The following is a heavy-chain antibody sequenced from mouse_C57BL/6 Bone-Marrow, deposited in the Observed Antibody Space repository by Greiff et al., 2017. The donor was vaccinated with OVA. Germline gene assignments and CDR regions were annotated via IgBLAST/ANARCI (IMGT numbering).Heavy chain of an antibody. CDR2: ISNGGGST. CDR1: GFTFSDYY. J-gene: IGHJ3*01. D-gene: IGHD2-4*01. Sequence: EVKLVESGGGLVQPGGSLKLSCAASGFTFSDYYMYWVRQTPEKRLEWVAYISNGGGSTYYPDTVKGRFTISRDNAKNTLYLQMSRLKSEDTAMYYCARHDDYDVGFFAYWGQGALVTVSA. CDR3: ARHDDYDVGFFAY. V-gene: IGHV5-12*01.